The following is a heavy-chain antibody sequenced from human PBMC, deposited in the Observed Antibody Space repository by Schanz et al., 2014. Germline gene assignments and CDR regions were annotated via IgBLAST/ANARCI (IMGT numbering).Heavy chain of an antibody. CDR2: ITYDGSNT. Sequence: QVQLVEAGGGVVQPGRSLRLSCAASGFTMITYAMHWVRQPPGKGVEWVDIITYDGSNTYHTDSVKGRFTLSTDNSNNTLYLQMHRMSSQETAVYYCISGDIMVVPVAHFWGQGILVTVSS. D-gene: IGHD2-2*01. J-gene: IGHJ4*02. CDR1: GFTMITYA. V-gene: IGHV3-30*04. CDR3: ISGDIMVVPVAHF.